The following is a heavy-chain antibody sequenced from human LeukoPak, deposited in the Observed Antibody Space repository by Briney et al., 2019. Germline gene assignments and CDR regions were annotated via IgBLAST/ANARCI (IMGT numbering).Heavy chain of an antibody. CDR3: ARAYNKAFDY. J-gene: IGHJ4*02. CDR1: GFTFDDYA. CDR2: ISWNSGSI. D-gene: IGHD1-14*01. V-gene: IGHV3-9*01. Sequence: GGSLRLSCAASGFTFDDYAMHWVRQAPGKGLEWVSGISWNSGSIGYADSVKGRFTISRDNAKSSLYLQMNSLRAEDTAVYYCARAYNKAFDYWGQGTLVTVSS.